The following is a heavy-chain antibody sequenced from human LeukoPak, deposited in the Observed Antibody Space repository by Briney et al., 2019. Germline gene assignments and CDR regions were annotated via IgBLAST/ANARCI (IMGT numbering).Heavy chain of an antibody. CDR1: GFTFSSHG. CDR2: IWYDGNNK. V-gene: IGHV3-33*01. CDR3: ARDRNYDFWSGSYYYYGMDV. J-gene: IGHJ6*02. D-gene: IGHD3-3*01. Sequence: GGSLRLSCAASGFTFSSHGMHWVRQAPGKGLEWVAVIWYDGNNKYYADSVKGRFTISRDNSKNTLYLQMNSLRAEDTAVYYCARDRNYDFWSGSYYYYGMDVWGQGTTVTVSS.